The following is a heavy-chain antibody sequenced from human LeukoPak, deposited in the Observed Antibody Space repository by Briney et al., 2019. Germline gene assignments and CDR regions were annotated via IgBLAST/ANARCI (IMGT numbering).Heavy chain of an antibody. CDR1: RFTFSSYA. CDR2: ISGSGDTT. D-gene: IGHD2-8*01. J-gene: IGHJ4*02. V-gene: IGHV3-23*01. Sequence: GGSLRLSCAASRFTFSSYAMSWVRQVPGKGLEWVSSISGSGDTTHYADSVEGRFTISRDNSEGTLFLQMNSLRAEDTAVYYCAKDPNYAAYAIYFDSWGQGTLVTVSS. CDR3: AKDPNYAAYAIYFDS.